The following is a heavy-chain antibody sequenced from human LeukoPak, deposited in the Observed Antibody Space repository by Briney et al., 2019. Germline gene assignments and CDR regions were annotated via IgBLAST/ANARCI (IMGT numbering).Heavy chain of an antibody. CDR1: GFTFSDSH. V-gene: IGHV3-23*01. CDR2: ISGSGGST. D-gene: IGHD2-15*01. CDR3: AKDRAGIVVVVAATRTIERGFDP. Sequence: GSLRLSCVASGFTFSDSHMTWIRQAPGKGLGWVSAISGSGGSTYYADSVKGRFTISRDNSKNTLYLQMNSLRAEDTAVYYCAKDRAGIVVVVAATRTIERGFDPWGQGTLVTVSS. J-gene: IGHJ5*02.